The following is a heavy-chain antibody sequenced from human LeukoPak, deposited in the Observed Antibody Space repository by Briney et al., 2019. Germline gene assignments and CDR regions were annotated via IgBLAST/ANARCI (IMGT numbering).Heavy chain of an antibody. D-gene: IGHD2-15*01. CDR3: AIDQVARDIVLELAATGTIDY. Sequence: ASVKVSCKASGGTFSSYAISWVRQAPGQGLEWMGWINPNSGGTNYAQKFHVRVTMTRDTSISTAYMELNNLRSDDTAVYYCAIDQVARDIVLELAATGTIDYWGQGTLVTVSS. CDR1: GGTFSSYA. V-gene: IGHV1-2*02. J-gene: IGHJ4*02. CDR2: INPNSGGT.